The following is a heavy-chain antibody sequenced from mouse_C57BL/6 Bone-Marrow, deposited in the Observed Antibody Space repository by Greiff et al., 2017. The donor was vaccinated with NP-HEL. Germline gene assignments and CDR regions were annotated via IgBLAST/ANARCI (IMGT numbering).Heavy chain of an antibody. D-gene: IGHD1-1*01. CDR1: GFNIKVYY. CDR3: ARVLRYQVPWFAY. V-gene: IGHV14-2*01. J-gene: IGHJ3*01. Sequence: EVQLQQSGAELVKPGASVKLSCTASGFNIKVYYMHWVKQRTEQGLEWIGRIDPEDGDTKYAPKFQGKATITADTSSSTAYLQLSSLTSEDTAVYYCARVLRYQVPWFAYWGQEALVTVS. CDR2: IDPEDGDT.